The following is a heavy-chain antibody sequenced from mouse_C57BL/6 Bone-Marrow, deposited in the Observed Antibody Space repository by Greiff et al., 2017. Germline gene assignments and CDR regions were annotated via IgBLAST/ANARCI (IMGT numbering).Heavy chain of an antibody. V-gene: IGHV7-1*01. CDR1: GFTFSDFY. J-gene: IGHJ4*01. CDR3: ARDVCMDY. CDR2: SRNKANDYTT. Sequence: EVKLMESGGGLVQSGRSLRLSCATSGFTFSDFYMEWVRQAPGKGLEWIAASRNKANDYTTEYSACVKGRFIVSRDTSQSILYLQMNALRAEDTAIYYCARDVCMDYWGQGTSVTVSS.